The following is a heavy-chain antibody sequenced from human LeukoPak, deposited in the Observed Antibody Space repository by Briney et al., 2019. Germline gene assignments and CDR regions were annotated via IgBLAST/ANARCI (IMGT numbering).Heavy chain of an antibody. Sequence: GGSLRLSCAASGFTFSSYWMSWVRQAPGKGLEWVANIKQDGSEKYYVDSVRGRFTISRDNSKNSLYLQMNSLRAEDTAVYYCARNGYFVSSGWAKYFASWGQGTLVTVSS. J-gene: IGHJ4*02. CDR2: IKQDGSEK. V-gene: IGHV3-7*01. D-gene: IGHD6-19*01. CDR1: GFTFSSYW. CDR3: ARNGYFVSSGWAKYFAS.